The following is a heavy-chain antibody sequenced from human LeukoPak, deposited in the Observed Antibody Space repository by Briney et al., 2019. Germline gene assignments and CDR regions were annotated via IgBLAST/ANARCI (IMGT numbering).Heavy chain of an antibody. J-gene: IGHJ6*02. CDR2: ISRSSDYK. Sequence: PGGSLRLSCAASGFNFRDYSMNWVRQAPGEGLEWVSCISRSSDYKFYADSVKGRFTISRDDAKNSLYLQMDSLRVEDTAVYYCARDSGYQHRYGMDVWGQGTSVTVSS. D-gene: IGHD6-13*01. CDR3: ARDSGYQHRYGMDV. V-gene: IGHV3-21*01. CDR1: GFNFRDYS.